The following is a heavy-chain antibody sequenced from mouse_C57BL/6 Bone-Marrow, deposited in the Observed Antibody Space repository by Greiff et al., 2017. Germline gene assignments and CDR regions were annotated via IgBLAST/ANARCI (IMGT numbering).Heavy chain of an antibody. CDR3: ARGLRCMDY. CDR2: IDPSDSYT. J-gene: IGHJ4*01. D-gene: IGHD2-10*01. Sequence: QVQLQQPGAELVMPGASVKLSCKASGYTFTSYWMHWVKQRPGQGLEWIGEIDPSDSYTNYNQKFTGKSTLTVDTSSSTAYMQLSSLTSEDSAVYYCARGLRCMDYWGQGTSVTVS. CDR1: GYTFTSYW. V-gene: IGHV1-69*01.